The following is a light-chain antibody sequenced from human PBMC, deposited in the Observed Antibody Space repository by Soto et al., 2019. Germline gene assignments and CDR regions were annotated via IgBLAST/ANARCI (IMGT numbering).Light chain of an antibody. CDR2: DAF. CDR1: QRVNTD. CDR3: QQYHKWPPFT. J-gene: IGKJ4*01. V-gene: IGKV3-15*01. Sequence: EIVMTQSPAILSVSPGERATLSCRASQRVNTDVAWYQQKPGQAPRLLIHDAFDRATEIPARFSGSASGTEFTLTISSLQSEDFAVYSCQQYHKWPPFTFGGGTKVDIK.